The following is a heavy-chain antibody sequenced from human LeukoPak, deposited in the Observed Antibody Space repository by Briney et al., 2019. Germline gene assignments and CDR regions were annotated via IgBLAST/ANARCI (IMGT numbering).Heavy chain of an antibody. CDR2: IRFDGKNK. CDR1: GFTFSNYG. J-gene: IGHJ5*02. D-gene: IGHD3-3*01. CDR3: AKVMGDALGWLLYL. Sequence: GGSLRLSCAASGFTFSNYGMHWVRQAPGKGLEWVAFIRFDGKNKYYADSVKGRFTISRDISRNTLFLQMNSLRADDTAVYYCAKVMGDALGWLLYLWGQGTLVTVSS. V-gene: IGHV3-30*02.